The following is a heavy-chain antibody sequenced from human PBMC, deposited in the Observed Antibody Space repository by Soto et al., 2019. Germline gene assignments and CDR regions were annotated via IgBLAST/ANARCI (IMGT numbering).Heavy chain of an antibody. CDR1: GYPVTAYY. CDR3: ARGGGVGVAGSAAFDM. CDR2: INPATGAA. Sequence: QLHLVQSGAVVKKPGASVTVSCSASGYPVTAYYMHWVRQAPGRGLEWMGGINPATGAAKYTQTFQGRVPMARAMSTSTVFLELSGLRSEDTAVFYCARGGGVGVAGSAAFDMWGQGTLVTVSS. J-gene: IGHJ3*02. D-gene: IGHD3-3*01. V-gene: IGHV1-2*02.